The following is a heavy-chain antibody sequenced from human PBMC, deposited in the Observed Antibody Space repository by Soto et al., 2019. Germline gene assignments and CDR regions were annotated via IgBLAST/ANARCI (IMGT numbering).Heavy chain of an antibody. V-gene: IGHV3-48*02. Sequence: EVQLVESGGGLVQPGGSLRLSCAASGFTFSSYSMNWVRQAPGKGLEWVSYISSSSSTIYYADSVKGRFTISRDNAKNSLYLQMNSMRDEDTAVYYCARIAARPLWYFDLWGRGTLVTVSS. CDR1: GFTFSSYS. CDR2: ISSSSSTI. J-gene: IGHJ2*01. CDR3: ARIAARPLWYFDL. D-gene: IGHD6-6*01.